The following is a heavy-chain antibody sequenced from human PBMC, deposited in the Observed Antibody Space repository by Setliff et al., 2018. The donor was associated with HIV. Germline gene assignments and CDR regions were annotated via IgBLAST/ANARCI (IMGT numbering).Heavy chain of an antibody. V-gene: IGHV3-53*01. CDR1: NFIFKNYA. J-gene: IGHJ3*02. D-gene: IGHD2-2*01. Sequence: PGGSLRLSCVASNFIFKNYAMAWVRQAPGKGLEWVSVLYSGGSTYYADSVKGRFTISRDNSKNTVHLQMNSLRAEDTAVYYCATALYCSSTSCYIAFDIWGQGTMVTVSS. CDR3: ATALYCSSTSCYIAFDI. CDR2: LYSGGST.